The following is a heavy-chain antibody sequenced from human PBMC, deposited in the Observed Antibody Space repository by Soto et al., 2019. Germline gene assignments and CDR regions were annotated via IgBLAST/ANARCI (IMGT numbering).Heavy chain of an antibody. D-gene: IGHD2-15*01. J-gene: IGHJ4*02. Sequence: EVQLVESGGDLVQPGGSLRLSCAASGFTFGSYWMHWVRQAPGKGLVWVSRINSDGSTTNYGDSVKGRFTISRDNAKSTLYLQMTSLRAEDTAVYYCARAGWYRFAYWGQRTLLTVSS. CDR1: GFTFGSYW. CDR3: ARAGWYRFAY. CDR2: INSDGSTT. V-gene: IGHV3-74*01.